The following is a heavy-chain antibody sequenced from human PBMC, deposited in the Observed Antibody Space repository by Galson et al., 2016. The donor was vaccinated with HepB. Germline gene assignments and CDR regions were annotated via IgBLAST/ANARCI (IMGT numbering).Heavy chain of an antibody. CDR2: ISWNSGSI. V-gene: IGHV3-9*01. CDR3: ARYSAYLFDY. Sequence: SLRLSCAASGFTFENYAMNWVRQAPGKGLEWVSGISWNSGSIGYADSVKGRFTISRDNAKNSLYLQMNSLRAEDTALYYCARYSAYLFDYWGQGTLVTVSS. D-gene: IGHD5-12*01. J-gene: IGHJ4*02. CDR1: GFTFENYA.